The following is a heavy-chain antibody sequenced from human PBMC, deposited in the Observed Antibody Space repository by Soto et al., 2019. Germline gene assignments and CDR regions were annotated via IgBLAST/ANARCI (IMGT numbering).Heavy chain of an antibody. V-gene: IGHV1-69*13. CDR1: GGTFSRYT. Sequence: ASVKVSCKASGGTFSRYTIAWVRQAPGQGLEWMGGITPMFGTPNYAQKFQGRVTITADESTSTAYMELSSLRSEDTAMYYCARDGTLYDSSAYYYLYWGQGTLVTVSS. D-gene: IGHD3-22*01. J-gene: IGHJ4*02. CDR3: ARDGTLYDSSAYYYLY. CDR2: ITPMFGTP.